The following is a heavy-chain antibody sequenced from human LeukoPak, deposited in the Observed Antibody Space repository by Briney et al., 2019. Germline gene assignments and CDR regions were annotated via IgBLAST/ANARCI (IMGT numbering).Heavy chain of an antibody. Sequence: GGSLRLSCVVSGFTFSNAWMNWVRQAPGKGLEWVGRIKSKVAGETTDYAAPVKGRFTISRDDSKNTLYLQMNSLKTEDTAVYYCASYTLTTPYFFDYWGQGTLVTVSS. J-gene: IGHJ4*02. CDR1: GFTFSNAW. D-gene: IGHD4-17*01. V-gene: IGHV3-15*07. CDR3: ASYTLTTPYFFDY. CDR2: IKSKVAGETT.